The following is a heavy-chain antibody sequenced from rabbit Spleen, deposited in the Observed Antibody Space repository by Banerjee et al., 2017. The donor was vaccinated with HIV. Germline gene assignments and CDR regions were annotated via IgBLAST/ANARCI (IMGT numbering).Heavy chain of an antibody. CDR1: GVSFSGDSY. D-gene: IGHD8-1*01. CDR3: ARDTASSFSSYGMDL. CDR2: IDSASSGFT. Sequence: QQQLVESGGGLVKPGGTLTLTCKASGVSFSGDSYMCWVRQAPGKGLEWIVCIDSASSGFTYFASWAKGRFTISKTSSTTVTLQMTSLTAADTATYFCARDTASSFSSYGMDLWGPGTLVTVS. J-gene: IGHJ6*01. V-gene: IGHV1S45*01.